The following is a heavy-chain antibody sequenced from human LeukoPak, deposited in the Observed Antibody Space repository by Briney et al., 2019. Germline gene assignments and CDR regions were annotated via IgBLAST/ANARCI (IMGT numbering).Heavy chain of an antibody. Sequence: ASVKVSCKASGYTFTSYAMHWVRQAPGQRLEWMGWINAGNGNTKYSQKFQGRVTITRDTSASTAYMELSSLRSEDTAVYYCARELEAATINNWFDPWGQGTLVTVSS. CDR3: ARELEAATINNWFDP. D-gene: IGHD5-24*01. J-gene: IGHJ5*02. CDR2: INAGNGNT. CDR1: GYTFTSYA. V-gene: IGHV1-3*01.